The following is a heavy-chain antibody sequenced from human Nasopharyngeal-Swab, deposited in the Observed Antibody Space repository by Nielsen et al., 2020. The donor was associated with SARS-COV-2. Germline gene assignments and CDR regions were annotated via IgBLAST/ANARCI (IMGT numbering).Heavy chain of an antibody. CDR2: ISSSSSTI. Sequence: GESLKISCAASGFTFSSYSMNWVRQAPGKGLEWVSYISSSSSTIYYADSVKGRFTISRDNAKNSLYLQMNSLRAEDTAVYYCARDRSAPASYYDFWSGYLSPFDYWGQGTLVTVSS. J-gene: IGHJ4*02. CDR3: ARDRSAPASYYDFWSGYLSPFDY. V-gene: IGHV3-48*04. CDR1: GFTFSSYS. D-gene: IGHD3-3*01.